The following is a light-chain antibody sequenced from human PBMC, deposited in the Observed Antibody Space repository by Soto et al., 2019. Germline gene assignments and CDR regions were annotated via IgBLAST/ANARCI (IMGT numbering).Light chain of an antibody. J-gene: IGKJ1*01. CDR1: LSLTSRF. CDR2: GAS. Sequence: EIVLTQSPSTLSLSPGERATLSCRASLSLTSRFLAWFQQKPGQAPRLLIYGASSRATGIPDRFSGSGSGTDFTLTISRLEPEDFAVYYCQQYDGSVWTFGQGTKVDIK. CDR3: QQYDGSVWT. V-gene: IGKV3-20*01.